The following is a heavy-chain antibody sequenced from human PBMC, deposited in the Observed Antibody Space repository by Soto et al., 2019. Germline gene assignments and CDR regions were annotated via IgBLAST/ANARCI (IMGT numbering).Heavy chain of an antibody. CDR1: RYIFTAYF. Sequence: QVQLVQSGAEVKTPGASVKVSCKAPRYIFTAYFMHWVRPAPGQGLEWMGWINPNNGATHYGLSFQGRVTMTRDTSISTAYMELSSLRSDDTAVYYCASHDPGARFDPWGQGTLVIVSS. D-gene: IGHD1-1*01. CDR2: INPNNGAT. CDR3: ASHDPGARFDP. J-gene: IGHJ5*02. V-gene: IGHV1-2*02.